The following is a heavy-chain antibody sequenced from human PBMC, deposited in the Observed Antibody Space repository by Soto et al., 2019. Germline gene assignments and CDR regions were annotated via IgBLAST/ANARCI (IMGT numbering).Heavy chain of an antibody. CDR3: AMLGGWSGGSSGMDD. V-gene: IGHV3-72*01. CDR1: GLIFSDYH. CDR2: IRRKANSYTT. J-gene: IGHJ6*02. D-gene: IGHD6-19*01. Sequence: EVPLVESGGGLVQPGGSLRLSCAASGLIFSDYHMDWVRQAPGKGLEWVGRIRRKANSYTTEYAASVKGRFTISRDDSKNSLYLQMNSLKSEDTAVYYCAMLGGWSGGSSGMDDWGQGTTVTVSS.